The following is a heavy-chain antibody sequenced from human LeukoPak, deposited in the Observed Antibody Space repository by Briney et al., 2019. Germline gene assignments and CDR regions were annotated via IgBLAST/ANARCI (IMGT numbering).Heavy chain of an antibody. V-gene: IGHV3-74*01. CDR2: INSDGSSI. J-gene: IGHJ3*02. CDR1: GFTFSSYW. D-gene: IGHD1-26*01. CDR3: TRSGGDAFDI. Sequence: GGSLRLSCAASGFTFSSYWMHWVRQAPGKGLVWVSRINSDGSSISYADSVKGRFTISRDNAENTLYLQMNSLRVEDTAVYYCTRSGGDAFDIWGQGTMVTVSS.